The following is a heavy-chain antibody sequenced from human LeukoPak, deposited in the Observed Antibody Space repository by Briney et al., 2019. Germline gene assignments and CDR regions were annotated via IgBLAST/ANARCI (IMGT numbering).Heavy chain of an antibody. CDR1: GGSISSGGYY. J-gene: IGHJ4*02. Sequence: PSQTLSLTCTVSGGSISSGGYYWSWLRQHPGKGLEWIGYIYYSGSTYYNPSLKSRVTISVDTSKNQFSLKLSSVTAADTAVYYCARLRGYSYGLRLYYFDYWGQGTLVTVSS. V-gene: IGHV4-31*03. CDR3: ARLRGYSYGLRLYYFDY. CDR2: IYYSGST. D-gene: IGHD5-18*01.